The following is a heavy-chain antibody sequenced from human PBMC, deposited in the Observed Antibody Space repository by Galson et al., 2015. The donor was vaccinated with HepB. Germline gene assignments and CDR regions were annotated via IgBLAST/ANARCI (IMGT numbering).Heavy chain of an antibody. J-gene: IGHJ4*02. CDR3: STAQLSAYYYDTRGFYDYFDY. V-gene: IGHV3-15*01. CDR1: GFTFSNAW. D-gene: IGHD3-22*01. CDR2: IRSATDGGTT. Sequence: SMRLSCAASGFTFSNAWMTWVRQAPGKGLEWVGRIRSATDGGTTDYAASVKGRFTISRDDSINTLYLQMNSLKTEDTAVYYCSTAQLSAYYYDTRGFYDYFDYWGQGTLVTVSS.